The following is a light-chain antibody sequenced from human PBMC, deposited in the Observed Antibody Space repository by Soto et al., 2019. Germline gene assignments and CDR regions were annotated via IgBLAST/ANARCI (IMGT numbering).Light chain of an antibody. CDR2: DAS. V-gene: IGKV1-5*01. J-gene: IGKJ2*01. Sequence: DIQMTQSPSTLSASVGDRVTITCRASQSISSWLAWYQQKPGKAPNFLIYDASSLETGVPSRFSGSGSGTEFTLTISSLQPDDFATYYCQQDSSYPLTFGQGTKLEIK. CDR1: QSISSW. CDR3: QQDSSYPLT.